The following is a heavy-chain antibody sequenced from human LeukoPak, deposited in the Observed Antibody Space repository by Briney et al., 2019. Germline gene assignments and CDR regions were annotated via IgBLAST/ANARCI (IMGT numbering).Heavy chain of an antibody. Sequence: PGGSMRLSCAASGLTFSNHAMSWVRQAPGKGLEWVSGISSSGSSTFFADHVKGRFTISRDNAKNSLYLQINTLQAEDTAVYYCARRSPGSSSLFFYYMDVWGKGTTVTVSS. CDR2: ISSSGSST. J-gene: IGHJ6*03. V-gene: IGHV3-23*01. CDR1: GLTFSNHA. CDR3: ARRSPGSSSLFFYYMDV. D-gene: IGHD1-26*01.